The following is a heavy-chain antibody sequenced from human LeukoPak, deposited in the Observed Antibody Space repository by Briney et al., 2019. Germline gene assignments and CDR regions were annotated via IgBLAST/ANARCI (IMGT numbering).Heavy chain of an antibody. CDR2: ISYDGSNK. CDR3: AKGESSLY. D-gene: IGHD3-10*01. CDR1: GFTFSSYA. V-gene: IGHV3-30-3*01. Sequence: GGSLRLSCAASGFTFSSYAMHWVRQAPGKGLEWVAVISYDGSNKYYADSVKGRFTISRDNSKNTLYLQMNSLRAEDTAVYYCAKGESSLYWGQGTLVTVSS. J-gene: IGHJ4*02.